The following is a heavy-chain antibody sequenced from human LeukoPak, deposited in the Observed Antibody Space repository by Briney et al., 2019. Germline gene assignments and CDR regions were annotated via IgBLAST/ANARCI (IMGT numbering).Heavy chain of an antibody. J-gene: IGHJ5*02. V-gene: IGHV4-39*01. CDR2: IYYSGST. CDR3: ARHPSGRMWLQQGGWFDP. D-gene: IGHD5-24*01. CDR1: GGSISSSSYY. Sequence: SETLSLTCTVSGGSISSSSYYWGWIRQPPGKGLEWIGSIYYSGSTYYNPSLKSRVTISVDTSKNQFSLKLTSVTAADTAVYYCARHPSGRMWLQQGGWFDPWGQGTLVTVSS.